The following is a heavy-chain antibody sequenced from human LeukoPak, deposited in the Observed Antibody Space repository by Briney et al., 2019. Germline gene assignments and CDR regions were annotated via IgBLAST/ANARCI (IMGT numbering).Heavy chain of an antibody. J-gene: IGHJ4*02. CDR1: GYTFTSYD. V-gene: IGHV1-8*01. CDR3: ARGFAWGLLWFGGAYYFDY. D-gene: IGHD3-10*01. Sequence: ASVKVSCKASGYTFTSYDINWVRQATGQGLEWMGWMNPNRGNTGFAQKFQGRGTMTGKTSISTAHMELSSLRSEDTAVYYCARGFAWGLLWFGGAYYFDYWGQGTLVTVSS. CDR2: MNPNRGNT.